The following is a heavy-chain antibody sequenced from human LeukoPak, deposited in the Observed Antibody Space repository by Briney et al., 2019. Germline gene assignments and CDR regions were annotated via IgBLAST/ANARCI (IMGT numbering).Heavy chain of an antibody. CDR1: AYSISSGYY. D-gene: IGHD3-16*01. J-gene: IGHJ4*02. CDR3: ARDKGELDY. Sequence: SETLSLTCTVSAYSISSGYYWGWIRQPPGKGLEWIGGIYHSGSTFYNPSLKSRVTISVDTSKNQFSLKLSSVTAADTAVYYCARDKGELDYWGQGTLVTVSS. V-gene: IGHV4-38-2*02. CDR2: IYHSGST.